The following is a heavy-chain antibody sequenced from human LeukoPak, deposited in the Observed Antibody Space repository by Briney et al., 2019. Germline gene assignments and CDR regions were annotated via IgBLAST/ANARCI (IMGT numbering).Heavy chain of an antibody. CDR1: GGSISSSNW. J-gene: IGHJ5*02. V-gene: IGHV4-4*02. D-gene: IGHD4-17*01. CDR3: ARDYGDYANWFDP. Sequence: SGTLSLTCAVSGGSISSSNWWSWVRQPPGKGLEWIGYIYYSGSTYYNPSLKSRVTISVDTSKNQFSLKLSSVTAADTAVYYCARDYGDYANWFDPWGQGTLVTVSS. CDR2: IYYSGST.